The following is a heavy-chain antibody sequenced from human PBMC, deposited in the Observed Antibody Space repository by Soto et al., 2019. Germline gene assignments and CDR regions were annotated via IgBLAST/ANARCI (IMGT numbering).Heavy chain of an antibody. D-gene: IGHD1-1*01. CDR1: GGSISNFY. V-gene: IGHV4-59*01. J-gene: IGHJ6*02. Sequence: SETLSLTCTVSGGSISNFYWSWIRQPPGKGLEWIGYIYSSGSTNYNPSLKSRVTISVDTSKNQFSLKLSSVTAADTAVYYCARAKEGYNFGYGGYYYAMDVWGQGTTVTVSS. CDR3: ARAKEGYNFGYGGYYYAMDV. CDR2: IYSSGST.